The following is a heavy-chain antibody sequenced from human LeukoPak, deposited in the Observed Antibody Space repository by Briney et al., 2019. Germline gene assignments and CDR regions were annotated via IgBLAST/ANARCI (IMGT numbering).Heavy chain of an antibody. D-gene: IGHD5-12*01. CDR1: GGSFSGYY. Sequence: SETLYLTCAVYGGSFSGYYFSWMRQPPGKGLEWIGEINHSGSTNYNPSLNSRVTISVDTSKNQFSQKLSTVTAADTAAYYCARGQLRLRGSGFDDWGQGTLVTVSS. CDR3: ARGQLRLRGSGFDD. V-gene: IGHV4-34*01. CDR2: INHSGST. J-gene: IGHJ4*02.